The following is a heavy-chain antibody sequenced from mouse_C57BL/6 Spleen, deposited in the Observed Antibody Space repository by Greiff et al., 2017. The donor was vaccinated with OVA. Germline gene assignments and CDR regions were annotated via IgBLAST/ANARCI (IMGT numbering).Heavy chain of an antibody. CDR2: FNPNYGTT. Sequence: VQLKQSGPELVKPGASVKISCKASGYSFTDYNMNWVKQSKGKSLLWFGVFNPNYGTTSYNQKFKGQATLTVDQSSSTAYMQLNSMTSEDSAVYYCERKGDYDYAMDYWGQGTSVTVSS. V-gene: IGHV1-39*01. D-gene: IGHD2-4*01. J-gene: IGHJ4*01. CDR3: ERKGDYDYAMDY. CDR1: GYSFTDYN.